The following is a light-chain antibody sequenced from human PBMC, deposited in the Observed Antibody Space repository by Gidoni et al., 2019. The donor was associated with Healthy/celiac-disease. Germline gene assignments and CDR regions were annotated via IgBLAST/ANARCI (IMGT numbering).Light chain of an antibody. CDR1: QSVSSSY. CDR3: QQYGSSWWT. J-gene: IGKJ1*01. V-gene: IGKV3-20*01. CDR2: GAS. Sequence: EIVLTQSPGTLSLSPGERATLSCRASQSVSSSYLAWYQKKPGQAPRRLIYGASSRATGIPDRFSGSGSGTDFTLTISSLEPEDFAVYYCQQYGSSWWTFGQGTKVEIK.